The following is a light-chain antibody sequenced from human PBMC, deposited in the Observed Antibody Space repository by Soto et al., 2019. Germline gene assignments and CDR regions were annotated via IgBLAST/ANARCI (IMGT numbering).Light chain of an antibody. CDR2: EVS. V-gene: IGLV2-14*01. Sequence: QSALTQPASVSGSPGQSITISCTGTSSDVGGYNYVSWYQQHPGKAPKLMIYEVSNRPSGVSNRFSGSKSGNTASLTISGLQAEDEADYYCISYTTSSTRVFGGGTKVIVL. CDR1: SSDVGGYNY. CDR3: ISYTTSSTRV. J-gene: IGLJ3*02.